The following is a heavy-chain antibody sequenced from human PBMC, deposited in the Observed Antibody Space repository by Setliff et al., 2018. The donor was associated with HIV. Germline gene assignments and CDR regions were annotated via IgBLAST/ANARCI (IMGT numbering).Heavy chain of an antibody. CDR2: TYYGGST. Sequence: PSETLSLTCTVSGVSSRTYYWSWVRQVPGKGPEWIGHTYYGGSTDYNIYNPSLRSRVTISVDIYRKQLSLNLKSVTTADTAVYYCARHLTYDTTDSLSGYGLDVWGQGTTVTVSS. V-gene: IGHV4-59*01. CDR3: ARHLTYDTTDSLSGYGLDV. J-gene: IGHJ6*02. CDR1: GVSSRTYY. D-gene: IGHD3-22*01.